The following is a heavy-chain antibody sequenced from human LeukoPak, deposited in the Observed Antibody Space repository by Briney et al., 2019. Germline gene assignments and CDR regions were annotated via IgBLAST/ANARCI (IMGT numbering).Heavy chain of an antibody. D-gene: IGHD3-10*01. CDR2: IIPIFGTA. Sequence: ASVKVSCKASGGTFSSYAISWVRQAPGQGLEWMGGIIPIFGTANYAQKFQGRVTITADESTSTAYMELSSLRSEDTAVYYCARVSQKWFGELSGIYYYYMDVWGKGTTVTISS. V-gene: IGHV1-69*13. CDR1: GGTFSSYA. J-gene: IGHJ6*03. CDR3: ARVSQKWFGELSGIYYYYMDV.